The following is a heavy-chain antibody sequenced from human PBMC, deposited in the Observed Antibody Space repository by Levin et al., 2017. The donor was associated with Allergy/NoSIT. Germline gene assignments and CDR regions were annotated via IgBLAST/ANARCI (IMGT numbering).Heavy chain of an antibody. Sequence: SETLSLTCTVSGGSISSSSYYWGWIRQPPGKGLEWIGSINYSGSTYYNPSLKSRVTISVDTSKNQFSLKLSSVTAADTAVYYCARYCGSSSCYEGGFDYWGQGTLVTVSS. CDR3: ARYCGSSSCYEGGFDY. CDR1: GGSISSSSYY. CDR2: INYSGST. J-gene: IGHJ4*02. V-gene: IGHV4-39*01. D-gene: IGHD2-2*01.